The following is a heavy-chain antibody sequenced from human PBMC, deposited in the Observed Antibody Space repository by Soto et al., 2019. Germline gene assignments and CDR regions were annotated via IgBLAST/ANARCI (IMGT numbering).Heavy chain of an antibody. CDR2: IYWDDDK. D-gene: IGHD3-10*01. CDR3: ARTAITMVRGVILPYFDY. CDR1: GFSLSTSGVG. Sequence: SGPTLVNPTQTLTLTCTFSGFSLSTSGVGVGWIRQPPGKALEWLALIYWDDDKRYSPSLKSRLTITKDTSKNQVVLTMTNMDPVDTATYYCARTAITMVRGVILPYFDYWGQGTLVTVSS. J-gene: IGHJ4*02. V-gene: IGHV2-5*02.